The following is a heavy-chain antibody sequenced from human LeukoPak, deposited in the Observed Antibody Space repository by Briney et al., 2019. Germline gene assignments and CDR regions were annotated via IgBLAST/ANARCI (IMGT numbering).Heavy chain of an antibody. V-gene: IGHV4-61*02. Sequence: SQTLSLTCTVPGGSISSGSYYWSWIRQPAGKGLEWIGRIYTSGSTNYNPSLKSRVTISVDTSKNQFSLKLSSVTAADTAVYYCARDGTQPLDYWGQGTLVTVSS. J-gene: IGHJ4*02. CDR3: ARDGTQPLDY. CDR1: GGSISSGSYY. CDR2: IYTSGST. D-gene: IGHD1-26*01.